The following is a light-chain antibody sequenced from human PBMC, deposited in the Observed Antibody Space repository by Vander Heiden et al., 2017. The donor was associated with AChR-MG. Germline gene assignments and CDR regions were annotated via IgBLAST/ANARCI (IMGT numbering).Light chain of an antibody. V-gene: IGLV1-40*01. J-gene: IGLJ1*01. CDR3: QSYDSSLSGGV. CDR1: SSHIGAGYD. CDR2: GNS. Sequence: QSVLTQPPSVSGAPGQRVTISCTGSSSHIGAGYDVHWYQQLPGTAPKLLIYGNSNRPSGVPDRFSGSKSGTSASLAITGLQAEDEADYYCQSYDSSLSGGVFGTGTKVTVL.